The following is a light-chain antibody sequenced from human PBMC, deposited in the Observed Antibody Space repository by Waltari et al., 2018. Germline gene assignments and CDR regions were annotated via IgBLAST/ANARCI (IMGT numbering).Light chain of an antibody. J-gene: IGLJ1*01. CDR1: SSNIGTNT. Sequence: QSVLTQPPSASGTPGQRVSISCSGSSSNIGTNTVNWYQQLPGPASKLLINGNNQGPLGVRCPFSGSRSGTSASLAISGLRSEDEADYYCAAWDDSLYGYVFGTGTKVTVL. CDR2: GNN. CDR3: AAWDDSLYGYV. V-gene: IGLV1-44*01.